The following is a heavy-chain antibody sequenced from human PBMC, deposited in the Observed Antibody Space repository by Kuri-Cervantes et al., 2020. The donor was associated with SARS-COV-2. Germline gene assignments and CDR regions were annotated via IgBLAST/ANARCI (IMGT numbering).Heavy chain of an antibody. D-gene: IGHD6-19*01. Sequence: ESLKISCLVSCYSISSGYYWGWIRQPPGKGLEWIGSIYHSGSTYYNPSLKSRVTISVDTSKNQFSLKLSSVTAADTAVYYCARTAPYSSGAGWFDPWCQGTLVTVSS. CDR1: CYSISSGYY. V-gene: IGHV4-38-2*01. CDR3: ARTAPYSSGAGWFDP. CDR2: IYHSGST. J-gene: IGHJ5*02.